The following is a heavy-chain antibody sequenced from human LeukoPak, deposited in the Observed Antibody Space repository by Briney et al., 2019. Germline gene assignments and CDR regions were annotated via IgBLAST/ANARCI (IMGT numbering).Heavy chain of an antibody. CDR3: ARGTITMRVVINYSYSYIDV. J-gene: IGHJ6*03. D-gene: IGHD3-22*01. V-gene: IGHV4-34*01. CDR1: GESLSNSN. Sequence: PSETLSLTCAVYGESLSNSNWTWIRQPPGKGLEWIGEINHRGSTNYNPSLKGRVTISLDTSKDQFSLRLTSVTAADTAVYYCARGTITMRVVINYSYSYIDVWGKGTTVTISS. CDR2: INHRGST.